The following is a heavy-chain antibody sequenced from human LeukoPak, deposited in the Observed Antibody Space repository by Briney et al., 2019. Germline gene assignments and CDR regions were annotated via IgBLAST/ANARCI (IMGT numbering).Heavy chain of an antibody. CDR1: GLLFGDYA. Sequence: GGSLRLSCTASGLLFGDYAMTWVRQVPGKGLEWLGCTRSKAYGGTAEYAASVKGRFTISGDDSKSIAYVQVNSLKTEDTAVYHCTVQVVPSDNWFDPWGQGTLVTVSS. CDR2: TRSKAYGGTA. V-gene: IGHV3-49*04. CDR3: TVQVVPSDNWFDP. J-gene: IGHJ5*02. D-gene: IGHD2-2*01.